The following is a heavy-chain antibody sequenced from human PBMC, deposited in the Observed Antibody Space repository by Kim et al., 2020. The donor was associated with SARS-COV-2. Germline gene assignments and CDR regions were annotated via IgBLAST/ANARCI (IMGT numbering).Heavy chain of an antibody. D-gene: IGHD2-21*01. CDR2: IYYSGST. CDR3: ARQTIILEGWFDP. V-gene: IGHV4-39*01. Sequence: SETLSLTCTVSGGSISSSSYYWGWIRQPPGKGLEWIGSIYYSGSTYYNPSLKSRVTISVDTSKNQFSLKLSSVTAADTAVYYCARQTIILEGWFDPWGQGTLVTVSS. CDR1: GGSISSSSYY. J-gene: IGHJ5*02.